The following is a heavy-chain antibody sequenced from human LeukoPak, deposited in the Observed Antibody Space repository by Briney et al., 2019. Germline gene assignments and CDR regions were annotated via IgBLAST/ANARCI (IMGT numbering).Heavy chain of an antibody. D-gene: IGHD5/OR15-5a*01. CDR3: ARDDLRAFDI. CDR1: GFTVSSNY. Sequence: GGSLRLSCAGSGFTVSSNYMSWVRQAPGKGLEWVSVIYSGGTTYYADSVKGRFTISRDNSKNTLYLQMNSLRAEDTAVYYCARDDLRAFDIWGLGTMVTVSS. J-gene: IGHJ3*02. V-gene: IGHV3-66*01. CDR2: IYSGGTT.